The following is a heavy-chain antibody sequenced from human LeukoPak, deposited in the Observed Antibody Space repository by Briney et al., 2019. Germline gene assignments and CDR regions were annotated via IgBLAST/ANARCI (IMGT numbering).Heavy chain of an antibody. Sequence: GASVKVSCKASGYTFTQYAMHWVRLAPGHGLEGVGWINADSGNTESSQRFQGRLSITWDTSATTAYMELSSLTSEDTAVYYCARGGPNRSGWTLDYWGPGTLVTVSS. CDR1: GYTFTQYA. CDR2: INADSGNT. CDR3: ARGGPNRSGWTLDY. J-gene: IGHJ4*02. V-gene: IGHV1-3*01. D-gene: IGHD6-19*01.